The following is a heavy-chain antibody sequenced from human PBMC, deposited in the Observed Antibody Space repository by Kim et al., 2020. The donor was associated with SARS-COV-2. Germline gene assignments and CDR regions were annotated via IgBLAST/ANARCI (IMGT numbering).Heavy chain of an antibody. CDR2: ISINGDRM. V-gene: IGHV3-64D*09. Sequence: GGSLRLSCSASGFSFNNYAMHCVRQTPGRGLEWISAISINGDRMFYAGSVKGSFTTSRDNSKNTLHLQMSSLRPEDTALYYCVKDCNPSTCYSDYFESWGQGTQVTVSS. J-gene: IGHJ4*02. D-gene: IGHD2-2*02. CDR3: VKDCNPSTCYSDYFES. CDR1: GFSFNNYA.